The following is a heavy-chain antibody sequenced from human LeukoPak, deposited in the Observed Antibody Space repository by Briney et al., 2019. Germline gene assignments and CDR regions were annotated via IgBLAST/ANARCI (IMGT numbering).Heavy chain of an antibody. V-gene: IGHV3-64D*09. J-gene: IGHJ4*02. CDR2: ISSNGGST. CDR1: GFTFSGYQ. D-gene: IGHD6-19*01. CDR3: VKGIAVAGALDYFDH. Sequence: GGSLRLSCSASGFTFSGYQMHWVRQAPGKGLEHVSAISSNGGSTYYADSVKGRFTVSRDNSKNTLYLQMSSLRAEDTAVYYCVKGIAVAGALDYFDHWGQGTLVTVSS.